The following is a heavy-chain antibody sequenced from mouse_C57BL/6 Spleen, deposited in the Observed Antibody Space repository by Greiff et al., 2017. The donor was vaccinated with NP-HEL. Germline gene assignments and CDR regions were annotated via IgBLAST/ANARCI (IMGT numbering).Heavy chain of an antibody. CDR3: ARSATAQATSLLAY. J-gene: IGHJ3*01. Sequence: QVQLKQSGAELARPGASVKLSCKASGYTFTSYGISWVKQRTGQGLEWIGEIYPRSGNTYYNEKFKGKATLTADKSSSTAYMELRSLTSEDSAVYFCARSATAQATSLLAYWGQGTLVTVSA. CDR1: GYTFTSYG. CDR2: IYPRSGNT. D-gene: IGHD3-2*02. V-gene: IGHV1-81*01.